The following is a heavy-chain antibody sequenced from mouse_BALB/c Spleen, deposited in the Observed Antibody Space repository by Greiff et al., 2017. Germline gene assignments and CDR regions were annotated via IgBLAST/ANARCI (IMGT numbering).Heavy chain of an antibody. V-gene: IGHV5-12-2*01. CDR3: ARRGTTAPFDY. CDR1: GFTFSSYT. Sequence: EVKLVESGGGLVQPGGSLKLSCAASGFTFSSYTMSWVRQTPEKRLEWVAYISNGGGSTYYPDTVKGRFTISRDNAKNTLYLQMSSLKSEDTAMYYCARRGTTAPFDYWGQGTTLTVSS. D-gene: IGHD1-2*01. J-gene: IGHJ2*01. CDR2: ISNGGGST.